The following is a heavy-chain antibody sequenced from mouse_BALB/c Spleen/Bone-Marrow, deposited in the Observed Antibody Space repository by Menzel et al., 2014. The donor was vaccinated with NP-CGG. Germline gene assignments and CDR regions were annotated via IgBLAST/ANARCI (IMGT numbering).Heavy chain of an antibody. D-gene: IGHD6-1*01. J-gene: IGHJ1*01. CDR2: IRSKSNNYAT. CDR3: VTSTYFDV. Sequence: EVKLMESGGGLVQPKGSLKLSCAASGFTFNTYAMNWVRQAPGKGLEWVARIRSKSNNYATYYADSVKDRFTTSRDDSQSMLYLQMNNLKTEDTAMYYCVTSTYFDVWGAGTTVTVSS. V-gene: IGHV10-1*02. CDR1: GFTFNTYA.